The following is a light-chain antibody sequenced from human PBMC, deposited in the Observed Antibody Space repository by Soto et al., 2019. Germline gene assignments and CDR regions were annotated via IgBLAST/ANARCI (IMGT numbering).Light chain of an antibody. CDR2: SAS. Sequence: EIVLRQSPGTLSLSPGERVTLSCRASQRVSSNYVAWYQQRPGQPPRLLIYSASRRANGIPDRFSGSGSGTDFTLTLSRLESEDFAVYYCQQYGTVPNTFGQGTRLEIK. CDR1: QRVSSNY. CDR3: QQYGTVPNT. J-gene: IGKJ5*01. V-gene: IGKV3-20*01.